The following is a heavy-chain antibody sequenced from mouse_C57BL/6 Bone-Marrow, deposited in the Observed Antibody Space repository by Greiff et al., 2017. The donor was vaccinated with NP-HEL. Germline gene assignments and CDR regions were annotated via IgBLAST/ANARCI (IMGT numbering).Heavy chain of an antibody. CDR2: IDPSDSYT. Sequence: QVQLQQPGAELVMPGASVKLSCKASGYTFTSYWMHWVKQRPGQGLEWIGEIDPSDSYTNYNQKFKGKSTLTVDKSSSTAYMQLSSLTSEDSAVYYCARVGLAQVLDYWGQGTTLTVSS. CDR3: ARVGLAQVLDY. J-gene: IGHJ2*01. D-gene: IGHD3-2*02. CDR1: GYTFTSYW. V-gene: IGHV1-69*01.